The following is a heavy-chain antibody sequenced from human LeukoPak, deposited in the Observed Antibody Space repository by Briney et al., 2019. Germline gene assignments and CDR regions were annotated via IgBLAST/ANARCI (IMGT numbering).Heavy chain of an antibody. CDR3: ARGRGYSGYWISRGWLDP. J-gene: IGHJ5*02. D-gene: IGHD5-12*01. CDR2: MNPNSGNT. Sequence: GASVKVSCKASGYTFTSYDINWVRQATGQGLEWMGWMNPNSGNTGYAQKFQGRVTMTRNTSISTAYMELSSLRSEDTAVYYCARGRGYSGYWISRGWLDPWGQGTLVTVSS. CDR1: GYTFTSYD. V-gene: IGHV1-8*01.